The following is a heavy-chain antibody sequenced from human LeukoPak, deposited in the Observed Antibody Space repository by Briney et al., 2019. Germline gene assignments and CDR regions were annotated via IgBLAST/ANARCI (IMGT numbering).Heavy chain of an antibody. Sequence: PSETLSLTCAVYGGSFSGYYWSWIRQPPGKGLEWIGEINHGGSTNYNASLKSRVTISVDTSKNQFSLKLSSVTAADTAVYFCARGRVVTATFHHWGQGTLVTVSS. CDR1: GGSFSGYY. J-gene: IGHJ1*01. CDR2: INHGGST. V-gene: IGHV4-34*01. D-gene: IGHD2-15*01. CDR3: ARGRVVTATFHH.